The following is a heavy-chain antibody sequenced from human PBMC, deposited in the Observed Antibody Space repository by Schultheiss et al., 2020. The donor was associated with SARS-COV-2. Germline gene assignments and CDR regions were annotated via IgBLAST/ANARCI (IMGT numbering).Heavy chain of an antibody. Sequence: GGSLRLSCTASGFTFGDYAMSWFRQAPGKGLEWVSYISSSSSTIYYADSVKGRFTISRDNAKNSLYLQMNSLRAEDTAVYYCARDNDFWSGYYGMDVWGQGTTVTGSS. CDR1: GFTFGDYA. D-gene: IGHD3-3*01. V-gene: IGHV3-48*01. CDR3: ARDNDFWSGYYGMDV. CDR2: ISSSSSTI. J-gene: IGHJ6*02.